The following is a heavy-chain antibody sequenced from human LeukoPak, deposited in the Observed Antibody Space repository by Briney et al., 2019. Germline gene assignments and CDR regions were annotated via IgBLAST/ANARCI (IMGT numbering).Heavy chain of an antibody. Sequence: SETLSLTCTVSGGSIGSYYWSWIRQPPGKGLEWIGYIYYSGSTNYNPSLKSRVTISVDTSKNQFSLKLSSVTAADTAVYYCARGSSYDILTGYFDYWGQGTLVTVSS. CDR3: ARGSSYDILTGYFDY. J-gene: IGHJ4*02. D-gene: IGHD3-9*01. CDR1: GGSIGSYY. V-gene: IGHV4-59*01. CDR2: IYYSGST.